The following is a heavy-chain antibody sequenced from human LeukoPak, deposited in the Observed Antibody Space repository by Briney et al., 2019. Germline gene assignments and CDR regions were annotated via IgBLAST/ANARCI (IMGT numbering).Heavy chain of an antibody. CDR1: GYTFTSYG. V-gene: IGHV1-18*01. D-gene: IGHD5-12*01. CDR2: ISAYNGNT. CDR3: AKARYSGYDKVGYYFDY. Sequence: ASVKVSCKASGYTFTSYGISWVRQAPGQGLEWMGWISAYNGNTNYAQKLQGRVTMTTDTSTSTAYMELRSLRSDDTAVYYCAKARYSGYDKVGYYFDYWGQGTLVTVSS. J-gene: IGHJ4*02.